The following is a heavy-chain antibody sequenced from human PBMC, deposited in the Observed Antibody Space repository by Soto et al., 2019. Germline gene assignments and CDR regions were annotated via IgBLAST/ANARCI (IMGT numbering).Heavy chain of an antibody. Sequence: SGESLRLSCAGSGFTFSSYGMHWVRQAPGKGLEWVAVISYCVINKYYADSVKGRFTISRDNSKNALYLQMNRLRAEDTAVYYCAKARPHPGAWDTATEQGDSFDYWGQGTLVTVSS. J-gene: IGHJ4*02. D-gene: IGHD5-18*01. V-gene: IGHV3-30*18. CDR3: AKARPHPGAWDTATEQGDSFDY. CDR1: GFTFSSYG. CDR2: ISYCVINK.